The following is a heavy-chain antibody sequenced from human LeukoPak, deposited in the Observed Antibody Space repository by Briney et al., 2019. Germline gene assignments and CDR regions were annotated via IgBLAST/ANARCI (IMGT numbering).Heavy chain of an antibody. CDR2: IKQDGSEK. V-gene: IGHV3-7*02. CDR1: GFIFSSYW. D-gene: IGHD1-26*01. CDR3: GKGGSLFHY. Sequence: GGSLRLSCAASGFIFSSYWMSWVRQAPGKGPEWVANIKQDGSEKYYVDSVKGRFTISRDNAKNSLYLQMNSLRAEDTAVYYCGKGGSLFHYWGQGTLVTVSS. J-gene: IGHJ4*02.